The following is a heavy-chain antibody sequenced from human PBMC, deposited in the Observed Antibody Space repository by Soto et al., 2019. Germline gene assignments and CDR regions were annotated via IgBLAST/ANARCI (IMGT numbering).Heavy chain of an antibody. CDR2: INHSGST. D-gene: IGHD3-16*01. J-gene: IGHJ5*02. CDR1: GGSFSGYY. CDR3: ARGLIRFNNWFDP. Sequence: SETLSLTCAVYGGSFSGYYWSWIRQPPGKGLEWIGEINHSGSTNYNPSLKSRVTISVDTSKNQFSLKLSSVTAADTAVYYCARGLIRFNNWFDPWGQGTLVTVSS. V-gene: IGHV4-34*01.